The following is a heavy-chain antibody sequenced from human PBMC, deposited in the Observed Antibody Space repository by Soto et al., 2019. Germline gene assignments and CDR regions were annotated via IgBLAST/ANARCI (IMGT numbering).Heavy chain of an antibody. J-gene: IGHJ5*02. V-gene: IGHV1-18*01. Sequence: QVQLVQSGAEVKKPGASVKVSCKASGYTFTSYGISWVRQAPGQGLEWMGWISAYNGNTNYAQKLQGRVTMTTDTSTSTAYMELRSLRSDDTAVYYCARDGRGTDMGFTAGDWFDPWGQGTLVTVSS. CDR1: GYTFTSYG. CDR2: ISAYNGNT. D-gene: IGHD5-18*01. CDR3: ARDGRGTDMGFTAGDWFDP.